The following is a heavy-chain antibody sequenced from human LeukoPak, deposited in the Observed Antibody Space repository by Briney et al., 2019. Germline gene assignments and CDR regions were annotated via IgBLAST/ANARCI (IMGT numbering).Heavy chain of an antibody. CDR1: GGSISSSSYY. J-gene: IGHJ5*02. Sequence: SETLSLTCTVSGGSISSSSYYWGWIRQPPGKGLEWIGSIYYSGSTYYNPSLKSRVTISVDTSKNQFPLKLSSVTAADTAVYYCARLRLQSWFDPWGQGTLVTVSS. V-gene: IGHV4-39*01. CDR2: IYYSGST. CDR3: ARLRLQSWFDP. D-gene: IGHD4-11*01.